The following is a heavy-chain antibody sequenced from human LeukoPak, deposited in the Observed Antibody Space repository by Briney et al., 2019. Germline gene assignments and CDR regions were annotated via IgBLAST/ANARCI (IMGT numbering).Heavy chain of an antibody. J-gene: IGHJ4*02. CDR1: GFTFSSYG. V-gene: IGHV3-30*18. CDR3: AKDSGYSSGWYFGY. D-gene: IGHD6-19*01. Sequence: GGSLRLSCAASGFTFSSYGMHWVRQAPGKGLEWVAVISYDGSNKYYADSVKGRFTISRDNSKNTLYLQMNSLRAEDTAVYYCAKDSGYSSGWYFGYWGRGTLVTVSS. CDR2: ISYDGSNK.